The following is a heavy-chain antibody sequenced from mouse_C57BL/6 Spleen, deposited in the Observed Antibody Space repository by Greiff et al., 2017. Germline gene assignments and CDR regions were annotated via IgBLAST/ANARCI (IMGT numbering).Heavy chain of an antibody. CDR3: PTGELAVVAFDY. CDR1: GYAFSSSW. Sequence: QVQLQQSGPELVKPGASVKLSCKASGYAFSSSWMNWVKQRPGKGLEWIGRIYPGDGDTNYNGKFKGKATLTADKSSSTAYMHLRSLSAEDSAVYVCPTGELAVVAFDYWGQGTTLTVSS. CDR2: IYPGDGDT. D-gene: IGHD1-1*01. V-gene: IGHV1-82*01. J-gene: IGHJ2*01.